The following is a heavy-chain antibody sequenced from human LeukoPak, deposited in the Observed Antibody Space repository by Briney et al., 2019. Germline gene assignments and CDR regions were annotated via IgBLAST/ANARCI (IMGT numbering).Heavy chain of an antibody. J-gene: IGHJ5*02. D-gene: IGHD3-22*01. CDR3: ARGGGITMIVEDWFDP. Sequence: GSLRLSCAASGFTFSNYAITWVRQAPGKGLEWIGEINHSGSTNYNPSLKSRVTISVDTSKNQFSLKLSSVTAADTAVDYWARGGGITMIVEDWFDPWGQGTLVTVSS. CDR2: INHSGST. CDR1: GFTFSNYA. V-gene: IGHV4-34*01.